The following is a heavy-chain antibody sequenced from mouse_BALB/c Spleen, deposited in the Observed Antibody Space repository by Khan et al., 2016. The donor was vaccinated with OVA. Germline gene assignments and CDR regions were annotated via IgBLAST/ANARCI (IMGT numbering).Heavy chain of an antibody. Sequence: VQLQESGAELVKPGASVRLSCKASGYTFTSYYLYWVKQRPGQGLEWIGDINPSNGGTNFSEKFKSKATLTVDKSSSTAYMQLSSLTSEDSAVYYGTRSGYGTFAYWGQGTLVTVSA. CDR3: TRSGYGTFAY. V-gene: IGHV1S81*02. J-gene: IGHJ3*01. CDR2: INPSNGGT. CDR1: GYTFTSYY. D-gene: IGHD1-1*02.